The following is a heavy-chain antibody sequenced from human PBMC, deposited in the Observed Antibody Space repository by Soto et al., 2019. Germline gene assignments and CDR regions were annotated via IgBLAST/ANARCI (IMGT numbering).Heavy chain of an antibody. Sequence: QVQLVQSGAEVKKPGASVKVSCKASGYTFTSYGISWVRQAPGQGLEWMGWISAYNGNTNYAQKLQGRVTMNTDTSTSTAYMELRSLRSDDTAVYYCARDRMDIVVVPAAPYYYYGMDVWGQGTTVTVSS. J-gene: IGHJ6*02. D-gene: IGHD2-2*03. V-gene: IGHV1-18*01. CDR2: ISAYNGNT. CDR3: ARDRMDIVVVPAAPYYYYGMDV. CDR1: GYTFTSYG.